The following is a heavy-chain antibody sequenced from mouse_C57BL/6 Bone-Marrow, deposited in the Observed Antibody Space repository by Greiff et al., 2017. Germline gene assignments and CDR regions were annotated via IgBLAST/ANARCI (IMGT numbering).Heavy chain of an antibody. J-gene: IGHJ2*01. CDR2: INPSSGYT. CDR1: GYTFTSYT. CDR3: ARTGALDY. Sequence: QVQLQQSGAELARPGASVKMSCKASGYTFTSYTMHWVKQRPGQGLEWIGYINPSSGYTKYNQKFKDKATLTADKSSITAYMQLSSLTSEDAAVYYCARTGALDYWGQGTTLTVSS. V-gene: IGHV1-4*01. D-gene: IGHD3-1*01.